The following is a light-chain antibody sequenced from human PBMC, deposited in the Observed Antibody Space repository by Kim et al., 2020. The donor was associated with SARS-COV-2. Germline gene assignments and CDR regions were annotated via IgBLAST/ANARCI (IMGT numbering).Light chain of an antibody. CDR3: QAWDSSSWV. J-gene: IGLJ3*02. Sequence: SPEQTASITCSGDKLGDKYACWYQQKPGQSPVLVIYQDSKRPSGFPERFSGSNSGNTATLTISGTQAMDEADYYCQAWDSSSWVFGGGTQLTVL. CDR2: QDS. CDR1: KLGDKY. V-gene: IGLV3-1*01.